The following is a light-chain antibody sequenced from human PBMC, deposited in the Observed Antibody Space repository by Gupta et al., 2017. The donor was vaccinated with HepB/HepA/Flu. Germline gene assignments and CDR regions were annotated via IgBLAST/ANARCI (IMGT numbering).Light chain of an antibody. CDR1: QTISTW. Sequence: DIQMTQFPSTLSASVGDRVTITCRASQTISTWLAWYQQKAGEAPRLLIYKASTGQSGVPSRFSGSGSGTEFTLTSNSRQPDDFATYYCQQDHNYWTFGQGTKVEVK. CDR3: QQDHNYWT. J-gene: IGKJ1*01. CDR2: KAS. V-gene: IGKV1-5*03.